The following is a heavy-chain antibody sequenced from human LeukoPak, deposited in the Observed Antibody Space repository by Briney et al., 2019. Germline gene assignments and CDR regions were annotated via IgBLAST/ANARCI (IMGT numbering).Heavy chain of an antibody. CDR1: GFTVSSNY. CDR3: ARDSGSYTVDY. D-gene: IGHD1-26*01. J-gene: IGHJ4*02. V-gene: IGHV3-53*01. CDR2: IYSGGST. Sequence: GGSLRLSCAASGFTVSSNYMSWVRQAPGKGLEWVSVIYSGGSTYYADSVKGRFTISRDNSKNTLYLQMNSLRAEDTAVYYCARDSGSYTVDYWGQGTLVTVSS.